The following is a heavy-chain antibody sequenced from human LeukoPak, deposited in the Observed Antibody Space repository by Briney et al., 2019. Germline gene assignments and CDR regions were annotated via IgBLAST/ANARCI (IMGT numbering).Heavy chain of an antibody. J-gene: IGHJ3*02. CDR1: GFTCSDYN. Sequence: GGSLRLSCADSGFTCSDYNMGWMRQAPGKGLEWVSYTRNSDNNMFYADSVKGRFTISRDNAKYSVYLQMNSLRAEDTAVYYCARRIAGDGSHAFDIWGQGTMVTVSS. V-gene: IGHV3-11*01. CDR3: ARRIAGDGSHAFDI. CDR2: TRNSDNNM. D-gene: IGHD6-19*01.